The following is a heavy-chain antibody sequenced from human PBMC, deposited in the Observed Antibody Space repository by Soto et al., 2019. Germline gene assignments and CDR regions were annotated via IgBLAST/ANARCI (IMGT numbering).Heavy chain of an antibody. D-gene: IGHD2-2*01. CDR1: GGTFSSYA. CDR2: IIPIFGTA. Sequence: ASVKASCKASGGTFSSYAISWVRQAPGQGLEWMGGIIPIFGTANYAQKFQGRVTITADESTSTAYMELSSLRSEDTAVYYCARGRQKEYQLLFLYGMDVWGQGTTVTVSS. CDR3: ARGRQKEYQLLFLYGMDV. J-gene: IGHJ6*02. V-gene: IGHV1-69*13.